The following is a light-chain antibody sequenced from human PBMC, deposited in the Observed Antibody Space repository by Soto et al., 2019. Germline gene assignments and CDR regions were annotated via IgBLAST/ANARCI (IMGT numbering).Light chain of an antibody. Sequence: EIVLTQSPATLYLSPGERATLSCRASQIVSSYLAWYQQKPGQAPRLLIYDASNRATGIPARFSGSGSGTDFTLTISSLEPEDFAVYYCQQRSNWPLPITFGQGTRLEIK. CDR3: QQRSNWPLPIT. V-gene: IGKV3-11*01. J-gene: IGKJ5*01. CDR1: QIVSSY. CDR2: DAS.